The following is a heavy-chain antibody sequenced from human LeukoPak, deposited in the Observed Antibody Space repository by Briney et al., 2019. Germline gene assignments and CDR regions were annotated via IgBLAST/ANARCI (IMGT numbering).Heavy chain of an antibody. V-gene: IGHV3-21*04. J-gene: IGHJ4*02. CDR1: GFTFSSYG. CDR2: ISSSSSYI. Sequence: LGGSLRLSCAASGFTFSSYGMNWVRQAPGKGLEWVSSISSSSSYIYYADSMKGRFTISRDNAKNSLYLQMNSLRAEDTAVYYCAKLRYYYGSGTQYYFDYWGQGTLVTVSS. CDR3: AKLRYYYGSGTQYYFDY. D-gene: IGHD3-10*01.